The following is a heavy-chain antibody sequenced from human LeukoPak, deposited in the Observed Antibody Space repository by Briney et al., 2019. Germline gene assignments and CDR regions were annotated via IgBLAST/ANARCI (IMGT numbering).Heavy chain of an antibody. Sequence: SETLSLTCTVSGGSISSNSYYWGWIRQPPGKGLEWIGSIYYSGSTYYNPSLKSRVTISVDTSKNQFSLKLSSVTAADTAVYYCARDAPRDTMIVVDKDYWGQGTLVTVSS. V-gene: IGHV4-39*07. J-gene: IGHJ4*02. CDR3: ARDAPRDTMIVVDKDY. CDR1: GGSISSNSYY. CDR2: IYYSGST. D-gene: IGHD3-22*01.